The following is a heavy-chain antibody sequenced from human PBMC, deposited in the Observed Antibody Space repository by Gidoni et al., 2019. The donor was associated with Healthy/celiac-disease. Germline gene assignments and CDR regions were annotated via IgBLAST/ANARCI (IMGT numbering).Heavy chain of an antibody. Sequence: EVQLVESGGGLVQPGGSLRLSCADSGFTSSSYALSWVRPAPGKGLEWVSAISGSGGSTYYADSVKGRFTISRDNSKNTLYLQMNSLRAEDTAVYYCAKDSSYDILTGYGNWGQGTLVTVSS. J-gene: IGHJ4*02. V-gene: IGHV3-23*04. D-gene: IGHD3-9*01. CDR2: ISGSGGST. CDR1: GFTSSSYA. CDR3: AKDSSYDILTGYGN.